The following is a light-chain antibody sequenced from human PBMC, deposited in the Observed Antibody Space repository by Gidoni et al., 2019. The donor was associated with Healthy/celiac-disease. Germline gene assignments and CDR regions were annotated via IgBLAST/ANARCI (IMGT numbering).Light chain of an antibody. J-gene: IGKJ4*01. CDR3: QQRYSTPFT. Sequence: DIQMTQSPSSLSASVGDRVTITCRASQSISSYLNWYQQKPGKAPTLLIYAASTLQSGVLASFSGGSSATDFSLTISSLQPEDFATYYCQQRYSTPFTFGGGTKVEIK. CDR1: QSISSY. V-gene: IGKV1-39*01. CDR2: AAS.